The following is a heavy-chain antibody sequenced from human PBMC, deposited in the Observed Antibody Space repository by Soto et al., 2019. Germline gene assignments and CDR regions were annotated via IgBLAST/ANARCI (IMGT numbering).Heavy chain of an antibody. CDR1: GYSFTSYW. D-gene: IGHD2-15*01. Sequence: GESLKISCKGSGYSFTSYWIGWVRQMPGKGLEWMGIIYPGDSDTRYSPSFQGQVTISADKSISTAYLQWSSLKASDTAMYYCARTRYCSGGSCELGIDGHIDYWGQATLVSVSS. V-gene: IGHV5-51*01. CDR3: ARTRYCSGGSCELGIDGHIDY. CDR2: IYPGDSDT. J-gene: IGHJ4*02.